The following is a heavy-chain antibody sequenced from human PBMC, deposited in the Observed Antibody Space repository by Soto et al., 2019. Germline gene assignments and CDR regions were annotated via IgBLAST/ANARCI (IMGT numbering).Heavy chain of an antibody. D-gene: IGHD1-1*01. J-gene: IGHJ4*02. Sequence: QVHLVQSGAEVKKPGASVKVSCKGSGYGFTTYGITWVRQAPGQGLAWMAWISAHNGNTNYAQTLQGRVTVTRDTSTSTAYMELRSLRSDDTAVYYCARGRYGDYWGQGALVTVSS. V-gene: IGHV1-18*01. CDR1: GYGFTTYG. CDR3: ARGRYGDY. CDR2: ISAHNGNT.